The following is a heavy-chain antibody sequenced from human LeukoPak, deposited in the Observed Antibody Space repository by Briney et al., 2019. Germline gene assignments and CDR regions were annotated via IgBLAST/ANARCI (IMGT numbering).Heavy chain of an antibody. D-gene: IGHD3-3*01. CDR2: IKQDGSEK. CDR3: ARYDFWSGYAFDY. V-gene: IGHV3-7*01. CDR1: GFTFSSYW. Sequence: GGSLGLSCAASGFTFSSYWMSWVRQAPGKGLEWVANIKQDGSEKYYVDSVKGRFTISRDNAKNSLYLQMNSLRAEDTAVYYCARYDFWSGYAFDYWGQGTLVTVSS. J-gene: IGHJ4*02.